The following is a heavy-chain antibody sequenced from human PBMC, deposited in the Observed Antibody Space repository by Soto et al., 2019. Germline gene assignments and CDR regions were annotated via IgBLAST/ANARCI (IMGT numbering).Heavy chain of an antibody. CDR2: ISSDGGDK. D-gene: IGHD1-26*01. J-gene: IGHJ4*02. CDR3: AKDFTVGAADYYFDY. Sequence: QVQLVESGGGVVHPGRSLRLSCAASGFTFSDYAMHWVRQAPGKGLEWVAVISSDGGDKHYADSVKGRFTISRDNSKNTLNLQLNSLRAEDTAVYYCAKDFTVGAADYYFDYWGQGTLFTVSS. V-gene: IGHV3-30*18. CDR1: GFTFSDYA.